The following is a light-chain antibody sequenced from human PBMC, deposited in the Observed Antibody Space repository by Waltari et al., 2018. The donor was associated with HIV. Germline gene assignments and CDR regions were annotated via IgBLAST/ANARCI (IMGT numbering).Light chain of an antibody. J-gene: IGLJ2*01. CDR3: QSADNTGTSVV. CDR1: ALAKQH. Sequence: SYELTQPPSVSVSPGQTARITCSAVALAKQHTFWYHQKPGQSPGGVIYKDTQRPSGISEGFSGSSSGTSVTLTISGVQADDEAVYYCQSADNTGTSVVLGGGTKLTVL. V-gene: IGLV3-25*03. CDR2: KDT.